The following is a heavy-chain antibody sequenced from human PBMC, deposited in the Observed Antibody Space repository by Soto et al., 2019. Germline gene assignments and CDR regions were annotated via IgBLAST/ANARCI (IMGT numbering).Heavy chain of an antibody. CDR3: TRANWYSEY. V-gene: IGHV4-59*11. J-gene: IGHJ4*02. D-gene: IGHD7-27*01. CDR1: GGSISNHY. Sequence: SETLSLTCTGSGGSISNHYWSWIRQPPGKGLEWIGYIYYNGNTNYNPSLKSRVTMSVDTSKNQISLKLSSVTAADTAVYYCTRANWYSEYWGQGTLVTVSS. CDR2: IYYNGNT.